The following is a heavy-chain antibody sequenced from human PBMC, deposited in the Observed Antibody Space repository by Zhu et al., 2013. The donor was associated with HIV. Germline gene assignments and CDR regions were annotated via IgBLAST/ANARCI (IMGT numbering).Heavy chain of an antibody. V-gene: IGHV4-59*01. CDR3: ARDVRGMDV. CDR1: GGSISSYY. J-gene: IGHJ6*02. CDR2: IYYSGST. Sequence: QVQLQESGPGLVKPSETLSLTCTVSGGSISSYYWSWIRQPPGKGLEWIGYIYYSGSTNYNPSLKSRVTISVDTSKNQFSLKLSSVTAADTAVYYCARDVRGMDVWGQGTTVTVSS.